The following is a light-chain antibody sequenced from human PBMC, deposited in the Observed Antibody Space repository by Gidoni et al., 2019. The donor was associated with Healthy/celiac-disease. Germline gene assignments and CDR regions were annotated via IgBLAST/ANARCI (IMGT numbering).Light chain of an antibody. CDR1: QSVLYSSNNKNY. V-gene: IGKV4-1*01. J-gene: IGKJ1*01. CDR2: WAS. CDR3: QQYYSTPQT. Sequence: VMTQSPDSLAVSLGERATINCKSSQSVLYSSNNKNYLAWYQQKPGQPPKLLIYWASTRESGVPDRFSGSGSGTDFTLTISSLQAEDVAVYYCQQYYSTPQTFGQGTKVEIK.